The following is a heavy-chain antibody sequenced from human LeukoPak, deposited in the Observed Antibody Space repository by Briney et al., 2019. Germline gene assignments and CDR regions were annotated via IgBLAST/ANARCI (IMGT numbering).Heavy chain of an antibody. CDR1: GGSISSSNW. D-gene: IGHD1-26*01. Sequence: SETLSLTCAVSGGSISSSNWWSWVRQPPGKGLEWIGEIYHSGSTNYNPSLKSRVTISVDKSKNQFSLKLSSVTAADTAVYYCAGVEEWELLHFDYWGQGTLVTVSS. V-gene: IGHV4-4*02. CDR3: AGVEEWELLHFDY. J-gene: IGHJ4*02. CDR2: IYHSGST.